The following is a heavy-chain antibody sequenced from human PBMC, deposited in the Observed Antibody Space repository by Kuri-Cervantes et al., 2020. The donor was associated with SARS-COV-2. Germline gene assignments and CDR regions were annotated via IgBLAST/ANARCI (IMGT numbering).Heavy chain of an antibody. J-gene: IGHJ3*02. CDR2: ISSSGSTI. D-gene: IGHD3-10*01. V-gene: IGHV3-11*01. CDR3: ARDSITMVQGVTSDAFDI. Sequence: GGSLRLSCAASGFTFSDYYMSWIRQAPGKGLEWVSYISSSGSTIYYADSVKGRFNISRDNAKNSLYLQMNSLRAEDTAVYYCARDSITMVQGVTSDAFDIWGQGTMVTVSS. CDR1: GFTFSDYY.